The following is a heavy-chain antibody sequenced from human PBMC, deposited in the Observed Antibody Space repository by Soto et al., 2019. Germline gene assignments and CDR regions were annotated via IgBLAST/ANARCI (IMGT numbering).Heavy chain of an antibody. CDR2: IDYSGSA. D-gene: IGHD5-12*01. J-gene: IGHJ4*02. CDR1: GGSISSTSYY. CDR3: ARHGDPSWWLRPFDY. V-gene: IGHV4-39*01. Sequence: QLQLQESGPGLVKPSETLSLSCSVSGGSISSTSYYWGWIRQPPGKGLEWIGSIDYSGSADYNPSFRSRVTISVDMPKTQFTLKLASVSAADTAVYYCARHGDPSWWLRPFDYWGQGTLVTVSS.